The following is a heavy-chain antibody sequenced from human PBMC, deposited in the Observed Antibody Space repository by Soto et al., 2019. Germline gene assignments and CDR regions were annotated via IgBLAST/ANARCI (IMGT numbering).Heavy chain of an antibody. V-gene: IGHV4-61*01. CDR1: GGSVSSGSYY. J-gene: IGHJ4*02. CDR3: ARDCFGGYYPDFFDF. CDR2: IYYSGST. Sequence: PSRTLSLTCTVSGGSVSSGSYYWSWIRQPPGKGLEWIGYIYYSGSTNYNPSLKSRVTISVDTSKNQFSLKLSSVTAADTAVYYCARDCFGGYYPDFFDFWARGSPVTVSS. D-gene: IGHD3-22*01.